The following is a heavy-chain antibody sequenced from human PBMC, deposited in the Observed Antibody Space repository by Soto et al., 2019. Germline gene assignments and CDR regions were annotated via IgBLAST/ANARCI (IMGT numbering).Heavy chain of an antibody. CDR2: IYYSGST. CDR1: GGSISSGGYY. D-gene: IGHD3-10*01. CDR3: ARAELLWFGELSWFDP. J-gene: IGHJ5*02. Sequence: QVQLQESGPGLVKPSQTLSLTCTVSGGSISSGGYYWSWIRQHPGKGLEWIGYIYYSGSTYYNPSLKSRVTRSXXTXKXXVPLKLSSVPAADTAVYYCARAELLWFGELSWFDPWGQGTLVTVSS. V-gene: IGHV4-31*03.